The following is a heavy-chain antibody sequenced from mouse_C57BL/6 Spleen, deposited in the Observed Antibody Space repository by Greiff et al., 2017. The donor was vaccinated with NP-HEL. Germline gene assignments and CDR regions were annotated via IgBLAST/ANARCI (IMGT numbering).Heavy chain of an antibody. CDR2: ISSGSSTI. CDR1: GFTFSDYG. V-gene: IGHV5-17*01. Sequence: EVMLVESGGGLVKPGGSLKLSCAASGFTFSDYGMHWVRQAPEKGLEWVAYISSGSSTIYYADTVKGRFTFSRDNAKNTLFLQMTSLRSEDTAMYYCARLGYYYAMDYWGQGTSVTVSS. J-gene: IGHJ4*01. CDR3: ARLGYYYAMDY.